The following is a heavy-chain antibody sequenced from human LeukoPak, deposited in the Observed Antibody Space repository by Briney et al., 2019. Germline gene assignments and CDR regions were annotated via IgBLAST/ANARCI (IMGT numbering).Heavy chain of an antibody. V-gene: IGHV3-11*03. J-gene: IGHJ6*02. CDR2: ISPTGSFT. Sequence: GGSLRLSCAASGFTFSDYYMSWIRQAPGRGLECVSYISPTGSFTNYAGSVKGRFTISRDNAENSLYLQMNSLRVEDTAIYYCARRRGDVWGQGTTVTVSS. CDR3: ARRRGDV. CDR1: GFTFSDYY.